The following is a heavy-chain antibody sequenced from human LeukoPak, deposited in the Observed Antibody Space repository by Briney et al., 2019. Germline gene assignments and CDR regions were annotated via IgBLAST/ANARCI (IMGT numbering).Heavy chain of an antibody. CDR1: GYTFTGYY. D-gene: IGHD4-11*01. V-gene: IGHV1-2*02. CDR3: ARSRYYSDYGRYFDY. CDR2: INPNSGGT. J-gene: IGHJ4*02. Sequence: ASVKVSCKASGYTFTGYYMHWVRRAPGQGLEWMGWINPNSGGTNYAQKFQGRVTMTRDTSISTAYMELSRLRSDDTAVYYCARSRYYSDYGRYFDYWGQGTLVTVSS.